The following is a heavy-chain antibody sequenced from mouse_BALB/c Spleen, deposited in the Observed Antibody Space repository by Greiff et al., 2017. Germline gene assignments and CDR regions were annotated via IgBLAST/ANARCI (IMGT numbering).Heavy chain of an antibody. D-gene: IGHD1-1*01. CDR2: ILPGSGST. J-gene: IGHJ4*01. CDR1: GYTFSSYW. Sequence: LVESGAELMKPGASVKISCKATGYTFSSYWIEWVKQRPGHGLEWIGEILPGSGSTNYNEKFKGKATFTADTSSNTAYMQLSSLTSEDSAVYYCASFGSPLAMDYWGQGTSVTVSS. CDR3: ASFGSPLAMDY. V-gene: IGHV1-9*01.